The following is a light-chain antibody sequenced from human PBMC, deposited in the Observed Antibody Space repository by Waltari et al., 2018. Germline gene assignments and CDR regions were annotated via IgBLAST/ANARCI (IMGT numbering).Light chain of an antibody. CDR3: SSYTASTTLI. CDR2: DVS. Sequence: QSALTQPASVSGSPGQSITISCTGTSSDIGYYNYVSWYQQHPGKAPKIMIYDVSNRPSGVSKRFSGSKSGNTASLTISGLQAEDEADYYCSSYTASTTLIFGGGTKLTVL. V-gene: IGLV2-14*01. J-gene: IGLJ2*01. CDR1: SSDIGYYNY.